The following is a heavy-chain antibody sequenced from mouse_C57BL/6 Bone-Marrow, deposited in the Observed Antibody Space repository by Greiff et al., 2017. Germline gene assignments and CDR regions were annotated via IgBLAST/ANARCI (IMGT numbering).Heavy chain of an antibody. CDR2: INPNYGTT. CDR3: ARGYDYDYAMDY. V-gene: IGHV1-39*01. J-gene: IGHJ4*01. CDR1: GYSFTDYN. D-gene: IGHD2-4*01. Sequence: VQLKESGPELVKPGASVKISCKASGYSFTDYNMNWVKQSNGKSLEWIGVINPNYGTTSYNQKFKGKATSTVDQSSSTAYMQLNSLTSEDSAVYYCARGYDYDYAMDYWGQGTSVTVSS.